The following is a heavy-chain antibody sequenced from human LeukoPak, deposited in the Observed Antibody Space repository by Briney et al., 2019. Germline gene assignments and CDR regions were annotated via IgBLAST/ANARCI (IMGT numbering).Heavy chain of an antibody. V-gene: IGHV3-21*01. D-gene: IGHD1-26*01. CDR3: ARAAVGATWCNWFDP. CDR2: ISSSSSYI. CDR1: GFTFSSYS. Sequence: GGSLRLSCAASGFTFSSYSMNWVRQAPGKGLQWVSSISSSSSYIYYADSVKGRFTISRDNAKNSLYLQMNSLRAEDTALYYSARAAVGATWCNWFDPWGQGTLFTVSS. J-gene: IGHJ5*02.